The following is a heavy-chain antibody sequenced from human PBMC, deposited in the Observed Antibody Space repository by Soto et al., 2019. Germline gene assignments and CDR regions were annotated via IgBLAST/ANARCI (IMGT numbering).Heavy chain of an antibody. J-gene: IGHJ4*02. D-gene: IGHD4-17*01. CDR2: IYYSGST. CDR3: ARAGSDYGDYVYFDY. V-gene: IGHV4-31*03. CDR1: GGSISSGGYY. Sequence: QVQLQESGPGLVKPSQTLSLTCTVSGGSISSGGYYWSWIRQHPGKGLEWIGYIYYSGSTYHNPSLKSRVTISVDTSKNQFSLKLSSVTAADTAVYYCARAGSDYGDYVYFDYWGQGTLVTVSS.